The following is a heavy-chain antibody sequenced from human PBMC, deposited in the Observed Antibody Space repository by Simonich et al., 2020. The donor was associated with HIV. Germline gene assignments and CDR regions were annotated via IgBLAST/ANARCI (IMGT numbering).Heavy chain of an antibody. Sequence: QVQLQQWGAGLLKPSETLSLTCAVYGGSLSGYFWSWIRQPPGKGLEWIGEINHSGSTHYNPSLKSRATTSVDTSKNQFSLKLSSVTAADTAVYYCARLKVVGTTNVLYYFDYWGQGTLVTVSS. CDR2: INHSGST. V-gene: IGHV4-34*01. CDR3: ARLKVVGTTNVLYYFDY. CDR1: GGSLSGYF. D-gene: IGHD1-26*01. J-gene: IGHJ4*02.